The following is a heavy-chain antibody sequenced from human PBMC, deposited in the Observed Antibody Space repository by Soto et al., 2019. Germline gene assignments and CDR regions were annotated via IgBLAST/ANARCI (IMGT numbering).Heavy chain of an antibody. Sequence: PSETLSLPCTVSGGSINNDYWSWIRQPPGKGLEWIGHMYYSGSTNYNPSLKSRVTISVDTSKNQFSLKLSSVTAADTAVYYCAREASAGPFDYWGQGTLVTVSS. J-gene: IGHJ4*02. CDR1: GGSINNDY. V-gene: IGHV4-59*01. CDR3: AREASAGPFDY. D-gene: IGHD6-13*01. CDR2: MYYSGST.